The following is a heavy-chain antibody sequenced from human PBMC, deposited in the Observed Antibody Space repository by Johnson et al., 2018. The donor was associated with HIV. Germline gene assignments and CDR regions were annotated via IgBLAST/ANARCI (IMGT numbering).Heavy chain of an antibody. CDR1: GFTFSTYG. D-gene: IGHD7-27*01. V-gene: IGHV3-30*18. Sequence: VQLVESGGGVVQPGRSLRLSCAASGFTFSTYGMHWVRQAPGKGLEWVAVISYDGSNKYYADSVKGRFTISRDNSKNTLYLQMNSLRAEDTAVYYCAKDSANWGGAFDIWGQGTMVTVSS. CDR2: ISYDGSNK. CDR3: AKDSANWGGAFDI. J-gene: IGHJ3*02.